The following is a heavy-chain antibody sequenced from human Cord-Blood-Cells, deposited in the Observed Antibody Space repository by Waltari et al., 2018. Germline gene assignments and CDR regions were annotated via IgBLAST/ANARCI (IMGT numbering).Heavy chain of an antibody. CDR1: GYTFTSYD. J-gene: IGHJ3*02. CDR3: ASDWGSYDAFDI. D-gene: IGHD7-27*01. Sequence: QVQLVQSGAEVKKTGASVKVSCKASGYTFTSYDINGVPQATGQGLEWMGWMNPNSGNTGYAQKFQGRVTIPRNTSRSTAYMELSSLRSEDTAVYYCASDWGSYDAFDIWGQGTMVTVSS. CDR2: MNPNSGNT. V-gene: IGHV1-8*03.